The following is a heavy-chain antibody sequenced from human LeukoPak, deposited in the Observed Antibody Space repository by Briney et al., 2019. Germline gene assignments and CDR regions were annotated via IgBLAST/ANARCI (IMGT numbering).Heavy chain of an antibody. CDR2: ISSSSSTI. Sequence: PGGSLRLSCAASGFTFSNYSMNWVRQAPGKGLEWVSYISSSSSTIYYADSVKGRFTISRDNAKNSLYLQMNSLRAEDTAVYYCARDPGPATFDPWGQGTLVTVSS. J-gene: IGHJ5*02. D-gene: IGHD2-2*01. CDR3: ARDPGPATFDP. V-gene: IGHV3-48*01. CDR1: GFTFSNYS.